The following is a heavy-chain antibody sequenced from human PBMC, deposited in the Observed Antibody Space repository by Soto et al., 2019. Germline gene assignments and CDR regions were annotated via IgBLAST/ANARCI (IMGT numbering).Heavy chain of an antibody. J-gene: IGHJ6*02. Sequence: PGGSLRLSCAASGFTFSSYGMHWVRQAPGKGLEWVAVIWYDGSYKYNADSVKGRFTISRDTSKNTLYLQMNSLRAEDTAVYYCARALVGDYGPSGMDVWGQGTTVTVSS. D-gene: IGHD4-17*01. CDR3: ARALVGDYGPSGMDV. V-gene: IGHV3-33*08. CDR2: IWYDGSYK. CDR1: GFTFSSYG.